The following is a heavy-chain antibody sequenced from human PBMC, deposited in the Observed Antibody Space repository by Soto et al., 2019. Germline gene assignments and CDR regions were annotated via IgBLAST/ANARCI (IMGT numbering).Heavy chain of an antibody. D-gene: IGHD1-1*01. J-gene: IGHJ1*01. CDR2: INPNSGGT. CDR3: AREPATAKPEGVAL. CDR1: GYTFTGYY. V-gene: IGHV1-2*02. Sequence: ASVKVSCKASGYTFTGYYIHWVRQAPGQGLEWMGWINPNSGGTKYAPKFQGGVTMTRDTSITTAYMELSRLRSGDTAVYYCAREPATAKPEGVALWGQGTLVTVSS.